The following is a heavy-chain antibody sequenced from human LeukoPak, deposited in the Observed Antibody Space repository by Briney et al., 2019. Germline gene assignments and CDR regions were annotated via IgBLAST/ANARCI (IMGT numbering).Heavy chain of an antibody. CDR2: IKQDGSEK. Sequence: GGPLRLSCAASGFTFSSYWMSWVRQAPGKGLEWVANIKQDGSEKYYVDSVKGRFTISRDNAKNSLYLQMNSLRAEDTAVYYCAREYLYYDFAFDYWGQGTLVTVSS. D-gene: IGHD3-3*01. J-gene: IGHJ4*02. CDR1: GFTFSSYW. V-gene: IGHV3-7*01. CDR3: AREYLYYDFAFDY.